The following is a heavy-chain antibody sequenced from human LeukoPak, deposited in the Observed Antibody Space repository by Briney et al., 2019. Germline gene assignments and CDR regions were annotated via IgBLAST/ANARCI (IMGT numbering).Heavy chain of an antibody. D-gene: IGHD1-26*01. V-gene: IGHV3-23*01. CDR1: GFTFSSYG. CDR3: AIVGATGRVYAFDI. CDR2: ISGSGGST. J-gene: IGHJ3*02. Sequence: GGSLRLSCAASGFTFSSYGMTWVRQAPGKGLEWVSGISGSGGSTYYADSVKGRFTISRDNSKNTLYLQMNSLRVEDTAVYYCAIVGATGRVYAFDIWGQGTMVTVSS.